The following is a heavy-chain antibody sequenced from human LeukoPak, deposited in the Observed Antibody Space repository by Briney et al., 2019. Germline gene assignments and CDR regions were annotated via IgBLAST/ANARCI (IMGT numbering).Heavy chain of an antibody. CDR3: ARDTYYYGSGSHNWFDP. CDR1: GGSFSGYY. V-gene: IGHV4-34*01. D-gene: IGHD3-10*01. Sequence: PSETLSLTCAVYGGSFSGYYWSWIRQPPGKGLEWIGEINHSGSTNYNPSLKSRVTISVDTSKNQFSLKLSSVTAADTAVYYCARDTYYYGSGSHNWFDPWGQGTLVTVSS. J-gene: IGHJ5*02. CDR2: INHSGST.